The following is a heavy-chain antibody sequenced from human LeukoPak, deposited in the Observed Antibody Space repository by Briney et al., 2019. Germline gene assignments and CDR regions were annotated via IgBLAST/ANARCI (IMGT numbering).Heavy chain of an antibody. V-gene: IGHV2-5*02. CDR2: IYWDDDK. Sequence: SDPTLVKPTQTLTLTCTFSGFSLSSSGVGVGWIRQPPGKALEWLALIYWDDDKRYSPSLKSRLTITKDTSKNQVVLTMTNMDPVDTATYYCAHEPLGNDAFDIWGQGTMVTVSS. J-gene: IGHJ3*02. CDR1: GFSLSSSGVG. CDR3: AHEPLGNDAFDI. D-gene: IGHD1-26*01.